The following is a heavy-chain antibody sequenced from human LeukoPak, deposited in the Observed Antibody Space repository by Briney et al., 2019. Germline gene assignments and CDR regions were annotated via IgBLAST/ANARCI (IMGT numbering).Heavy chain of an antibody. CDR3: ARGREPGPAWFFQYYYYYYMDV. Sequence: SETLSLTCAVYGGSFSGYYWSWIRQPPGEGLEWIGEINHSGSTNYNPSLKSRVTISVDTSKNQFSLKLSSVTAADTAVYYCARGREPGPAWFFQYYYYYYMDVWGKGTTVTVSS. D-gene: IGHD1-14*01. V-gene: IGHV4-34*01. CDR2: INHSGST. CDR1: GGSFSGYY. J-gene: IGHJ6*03.